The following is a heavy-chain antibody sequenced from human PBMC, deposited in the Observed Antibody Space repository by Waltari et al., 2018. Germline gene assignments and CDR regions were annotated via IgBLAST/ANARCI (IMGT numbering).Heavy chain of an antibody. CDR1: GFTFSSYA. D-gene: IGHD3-16*01. CDR3: ARGNGNRVATGEAFDI. CDR2: ISGSGGST. J-gene: IGHJ3*02. Sequence: EVQLVESGGGLVQPGGSLRLSCAASGFTFSSYAMSWVRQAPGKGLEWVSAISGSGGSTYYADSVKGRFTISRDNAKNSLYLQMNSLRAEDTAVYYCARGNGNRVATGEAFDIWGQGTMVTVSS. V-gene: IGHV3-23*04.